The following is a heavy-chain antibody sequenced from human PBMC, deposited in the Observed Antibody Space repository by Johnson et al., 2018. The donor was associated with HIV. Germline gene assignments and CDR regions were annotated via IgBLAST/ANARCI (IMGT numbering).Heavy chain of an antibody. CDR2: IYSGGST. J-gene: IGHJ3*02. V-gene: IGHV3-23*03. CDR1: RFTFEDYA. Sequence: VQLVESGGGLVQPGRSLRLSCAASRFTFEDYAMHWVRQAPGKGLEWVSGIYSGGSTYYADSVKGRFTISRDNSKNTLYLQMNSLRAEDTAVYYCAKDLLTLDAFDIWGQGTMVTVSS. CDR3: AKDLLTLDAFDI.